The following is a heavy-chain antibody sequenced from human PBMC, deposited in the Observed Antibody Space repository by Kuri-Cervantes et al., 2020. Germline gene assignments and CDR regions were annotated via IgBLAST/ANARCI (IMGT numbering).Heavy chain of an antibody. CDR1: GYTFTSYG. J-gene: IGHJ4*02. V-gene: IGHV1-18*01. Sequence: ASVKVSCKASGYTFTSYGISWVRQAPGQGLEWMGWISAYNGDTNYAQKLQGRVTMTTGTSTSTAYMELRSLRSDDTAVYYCARARFHYYDSSGYYSPFDYWGQGTLVTVSS. CDR3: ARARFHYYDSSGYYSPFDY. D-gene: IGHD3-22*01. CDR2: ISAYNGDT.